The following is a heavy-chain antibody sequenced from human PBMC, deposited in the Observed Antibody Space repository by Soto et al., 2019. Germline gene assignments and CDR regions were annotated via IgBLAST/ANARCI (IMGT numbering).Heavy chain of an antibody. D-gene: IGHD6-13*01. V-gene: IGHV4-39*01. CDR1: GGSISSSSYY. CDR2: IYYSGST. J-gene: IGHJ6*02. Sequence: PSETLSLTCTVSGGSISSSSYYWGWIRQPPGKGLEWIGSIYYSGSTYYNPSLKSRVTISVDTSKNQFSLKLSSVTAADTAVYYCARVRLAGTYYYYGMDVWGQGTTVTVSS. CDR3: ARVRLAGTYYYYGMDV.